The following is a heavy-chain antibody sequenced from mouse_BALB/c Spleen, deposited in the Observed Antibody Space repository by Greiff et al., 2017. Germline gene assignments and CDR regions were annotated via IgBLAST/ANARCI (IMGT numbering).Heavy chain of an antibody. CDR3: ARGGFFDY. J-gene: IGHJ2*01. V-gene: IGHV5-6-3*01. CDR2: INSNGGST. Sequence: EVQLQESGGGLVQPGGSLKLSCAASGFTFSSYGMSWVRQTPDKRLELVATINSNGGSTYYPDSVKGRFTISRDNAKNTLYLQMSSLKSEDTAMYYCARGGFFDYWGQGTTLTVSS. CDR1: GFTFSSYG.